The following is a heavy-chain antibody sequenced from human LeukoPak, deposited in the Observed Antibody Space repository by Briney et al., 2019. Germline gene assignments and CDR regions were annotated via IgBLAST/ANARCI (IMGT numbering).Heavy chain of an antibody. CDR3: ARGAGFVVVPAASLTDYYYGMDV. Sequence: SVKVSCKASGGTFSSYAISWVRQAPGQGLEWMGGIIPIFGTADYAQKFQGRVTITADESTSTAYMELSSLRSEDTAVYYCARGAGFVVVPAASLTDYYYGMDVWGQGTTVTVSS. J-gene: IGHJ6*02. D-gene: IGHD2-2*01. CDR2: IIPIFGTA. V-gene: IGHV1-69*01. CDR1: GGTFSSYA.